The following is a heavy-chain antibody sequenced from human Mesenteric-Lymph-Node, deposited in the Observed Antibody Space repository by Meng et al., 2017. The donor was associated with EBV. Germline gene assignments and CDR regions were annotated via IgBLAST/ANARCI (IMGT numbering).Heavy chain of an antibody. V-gene: IGHV1-46*01. D-gene: IGHD3-10*01. J-gene: IGHJ5*02. CDR3: ARDVMVQGVRWFDP. CDR2: INPSGGST. CDR1: GTPFTSYY. Sequence: VKLVQAGDKVKQPGTLGKFSFKASGTPFTSYYMHWVGQAPGQGLEWMGIINPSGGSTSYAQKFQGRVTMTRDTSTSTVYMELSSLRSEDTAVYYCARDVMVQGVRWFDPWGQGTLVTVSS.